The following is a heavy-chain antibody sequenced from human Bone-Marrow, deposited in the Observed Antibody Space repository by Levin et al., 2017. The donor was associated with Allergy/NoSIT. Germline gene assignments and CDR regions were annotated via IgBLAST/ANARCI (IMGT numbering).Heavy chain of an antibody. CDR2: IWYDGSDK. J-gene: IGHJ4*02. CDR1: GFTFSSYG. D-gene: IGHD6-19*01. CDR3: AKAVAGTGTPHL. Sequence: GGSLRLSCAASGFTFSSYGMHWVRQAPGKGLEWVAVIWYDGSDKYYVDSVKGRFTISRDNSKKTLYLQMNSLRAEDTAMYYCAKAVAGTGTPHLWGQGTLVTVSS. V-gene: IGHV3-33*06.